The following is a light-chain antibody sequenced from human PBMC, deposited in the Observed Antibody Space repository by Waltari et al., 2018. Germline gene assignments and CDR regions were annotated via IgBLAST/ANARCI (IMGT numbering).Light chain of an antibody. Sequence: DVSVTQSPLSLTVTLGQSASISCRSGQSLVSSDGNTYLNWFHQRPGQSPRRLFYKVSNRDSGVPDRFSGSGSGSDFTLKISRVEAEDVGVYYCMQGTHWPYTFGQGTKLEIK. V-gene: IGKV2-30*01. CDR1: QSLVSSDGNTY. J-gene: IGKJ2*01. CDR3: MQGTHWPYT. CDR2: KVS.